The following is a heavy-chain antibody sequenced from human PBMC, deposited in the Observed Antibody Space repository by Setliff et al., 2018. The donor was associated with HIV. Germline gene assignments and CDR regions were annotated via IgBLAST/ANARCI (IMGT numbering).Heavy chain of an antibody. V-gene: IGHV3-74*01. CDR2: INTDGSST. Sequence: GSLRLSCAASGFTFSSYWMHWVRQAPGKGLVWVSRINTDGSSTSYADSVKGRFTISRDNAKNTLYLQMNSLRAEDTAVYYCARGYYDSSGYRVYWGQGTLVTVSS. CDR3: ARGYYDSSGYRVY. CDR1: GFTFSSYW. J-gene: IGHJ4*02. D-gene: IGHD3-22*01.